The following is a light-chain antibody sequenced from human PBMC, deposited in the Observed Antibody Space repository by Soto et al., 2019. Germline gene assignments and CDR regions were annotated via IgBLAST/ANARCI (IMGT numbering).Light chain of an antibody. CDR3: QHRRDWPLS. J-gene: IGKJ4*01. V-gene: IGKV3-11*01. CDR1: QSVGGS. Sequence: EIVLTQSPATLSLSPGDRATLSCSASQSVGGSLAWYQQKPGQAPRLVIYDTSKRATGIPARFSGSGSGTDFTLTISGLEPEDFAVYYCQHRRDWPLSFGGGTKVEIK. CDR2: DTS.